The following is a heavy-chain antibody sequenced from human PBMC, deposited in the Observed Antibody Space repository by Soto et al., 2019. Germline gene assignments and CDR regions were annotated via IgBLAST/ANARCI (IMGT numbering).Heavy chain of an antibody. J-gene: IGHJ6*02. CDR2: ISWNSGSI. Sequence: LRLSCAASGFTFDDYAMHWVRQAPGKGLEWVSGISWNSGSIGYADSVKGRFTISRDNAKNSLYLQMNSLRAEDTALYYCAKNTGGSGSYYYYGMDVWGQGTTVTVSS. D-gene: IGHD3-10*01. CDR3: AKNTGGSGSYYYYGMDV. CDR1: GFTFDDYA. V-gene: IGHV3-9*01.